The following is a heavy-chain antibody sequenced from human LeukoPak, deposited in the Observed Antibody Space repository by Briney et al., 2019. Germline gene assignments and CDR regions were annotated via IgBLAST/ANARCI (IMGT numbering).Heavy chain of an antibody. D-gene: IGHD3-10*01. Sequence: ASVKVSCKASGYTFTSYAMHWVRQAPGQRLEWMGWSNAGNGNTKYSQEFQGRVTITRDTSASTAYMELSSLRSEDMAVYYCARSSLPYYGSGSYYNYYFDYWGQGTLVTVSS. J-gene: IGHJ4*02. CDR3: ARSSLPYYGSGSYYNYYFDY. CDR2: SNAGNGNT. V-gene: IGHV1-3*02. CDR1: GYTFTSYA.